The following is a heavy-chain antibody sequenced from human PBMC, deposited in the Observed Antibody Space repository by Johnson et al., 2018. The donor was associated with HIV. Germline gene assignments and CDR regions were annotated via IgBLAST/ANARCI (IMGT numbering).Heavy chain of an antibody. V-gene: IGHV3-9*01. D-gene: IGHD4-23*01. Sequence: VQLVESGGRVVRPGGSLRLSCAASGFTFDNYAMHWVRQAPGKGLEWVSGISWNSGSIGYAESVKGRFDISRDNSKNTLYLQMNSLRAEDTAVYYCARSPGRDNGGNSGGIDFWGQGTRVTVSS. CDR3: ARSPGRDNGGNSGGIDF. J-gene: IGHJ3*01. CDR2: ISWNSGSI. CDR1: GFTFDNYA.